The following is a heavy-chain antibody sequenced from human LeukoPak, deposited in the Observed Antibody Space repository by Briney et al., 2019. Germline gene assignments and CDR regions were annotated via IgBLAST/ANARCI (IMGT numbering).Heavy chain of an antibody. CDR2: IYQSGST. V-gene: IGHV4-30-2*01. CDR3: ARWDTTRFDY. CDR1: GCSISSGGYS. D-gene: IGHD5-18*01. J-gene: IGHJ4*02. Sequence: ASETLSLTCAVSGCSISSGGYSWSWLRQPPGKGLEWIGYIYQSGSTYYNPSLKSRVTISVDRSKNQFSLKLSSVTAADTAVYYCARWDTTRFDYWGQGSLVTVSS.